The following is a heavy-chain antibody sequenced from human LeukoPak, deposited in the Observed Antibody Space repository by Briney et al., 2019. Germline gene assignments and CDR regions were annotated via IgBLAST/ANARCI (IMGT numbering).Heavy chain of an antibody. CDR3: ARDLTFDY. D-gene: IGHD4/OR15-4a*01. V-gene: IGHV3-53*01. J-gene: IGHJ4*02. CDR1: GFTVNGNY. Sequence: GGSLRLSCAVSGFTVNGNYMNWVRQAPGKGLEWVSVIYSGGSTFYADSVKGRFTISRDNSKNTLYLQMNSLRAEDTAVYYCARDLTFDYWGQGTLVTVSS. CDR2: IYSGGST.